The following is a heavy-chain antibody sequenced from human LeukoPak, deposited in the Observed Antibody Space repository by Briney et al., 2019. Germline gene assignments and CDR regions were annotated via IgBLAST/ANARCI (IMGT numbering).Heavy chain of an antibody. Sequence: TGGSLRLSCAASGFNFSSYSMNWVRQAPGKRLEWVSYISGSSSTIYYADSVKGRFTISRDNAKNSVYLQMNSLRDEDTAVYYCGRGAVGDFGYWGQGTLVTVSS. V-gene: IGHV3-48*02. CDR2: ISGSSSTI. CDR3: GRGAVGDFGY. CDR1: GFNFSSYS. J-gene: IGHJ4*02.